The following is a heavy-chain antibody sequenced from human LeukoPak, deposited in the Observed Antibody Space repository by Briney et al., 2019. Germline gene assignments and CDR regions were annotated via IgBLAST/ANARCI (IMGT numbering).Heavy chain of an antibody. V-gene: IGHV3-74*01. Sequence: PGGSLRLSCAASGFTLSSYWMHWVRQAPGKGLVWVSRINSDGSSTSYADSVEGRFTISRDNAKNSLYLQMNSLRAEDTAVYYCARDWRTKWELLHPFDYWGQGTLVTVSS. J-gene: IGHJ4*02. CDR3: ARDWRTKWELLHPFDY. CDR1: GFTLSSYW. CDR2: INSDGSST. D-gene: IGHD1-26*01.